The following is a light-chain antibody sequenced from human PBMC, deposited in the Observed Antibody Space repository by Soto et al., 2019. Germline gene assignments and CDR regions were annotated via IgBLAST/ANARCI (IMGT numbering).Light chain of an antibody. J-gene: IGKJ2*01. CDR3: QHYANLPYS. CDR2: GAF. V-gene: IGKV1-33*01. Sequence: DIQMTQSPSSLSASVGDRVTITCQASQDSTNYLNWYQQKPGKAPKLLIYGAFNLKAGVPSRCSGSGSRTDFSFRITSLQPEDIATYYGQHYANLPYSFCQGTKLEIK. CDR1: QDSTNY.